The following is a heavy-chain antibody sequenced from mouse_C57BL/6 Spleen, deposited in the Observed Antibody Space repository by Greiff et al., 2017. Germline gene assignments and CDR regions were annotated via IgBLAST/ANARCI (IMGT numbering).Heavy chain of an antibody. Sequence: VQLQQSGAELVKPGASVKLSCTASGFNIKDYYMHWVKQRTEQGLEWIGRIDPEDGETKYAPKFQGKATIPADTSSNTAYLRLSSLTSEDTAVYYCAGGNPYYYAMDYWGQGTSVTVSS. CDR3: AGGNPYYYAMDY. CDR1: GFNIKDYY. J-gene: IGHJ4*01. D-gene: IGHD2-1*01. CDR2: IDPEDGET. V-gene: IGHV14-2*01.